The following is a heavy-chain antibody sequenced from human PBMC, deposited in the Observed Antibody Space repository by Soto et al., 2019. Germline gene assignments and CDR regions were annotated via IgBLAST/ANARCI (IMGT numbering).Heavy chain of an antibody. V-gene: IGHV1-46*01. Sequence: GASVKVSCKASGYTFTSYYMHWVRQAPGQGLEWMGIINPSGGSTSYAQKFQGRVTMTRDTSTSTVYMELSSLRSEDTAVYYCARASIYDFWSGYYTGGAYFDYWGQGTLVTVSS. J-gene: IGHJ4*02. CDR3: ARASIYDFWSGYYTGGAYFDY. D-gene: IGHD3-3*01. CDR2: INPSGGST. CDR1: GYTFTSYY.